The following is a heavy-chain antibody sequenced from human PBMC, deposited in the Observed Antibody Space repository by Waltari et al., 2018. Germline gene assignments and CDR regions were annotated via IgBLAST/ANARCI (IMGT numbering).Heavy chain of an antibody. CDR2: IIPIFGTA. CDR1: GGPLRSYA. J-gene: IGHJ6*02. V-gene: IGHV1-69*01. D-gene: IGHD3-3*01. Sequence: QVQLVQSGAEVKKPGSSVKVSCKASGGPLRSYAISWVRRARGQGLEWMGGIIPIFGTANYAQKFQGRVTITADESTSTAYMELSSLRSEDTAVYYCARDLRDFWRDNYYYGMDVWGQGTTVTVSS. CDR3: ARDLRDFWRDNYYYGMDV.